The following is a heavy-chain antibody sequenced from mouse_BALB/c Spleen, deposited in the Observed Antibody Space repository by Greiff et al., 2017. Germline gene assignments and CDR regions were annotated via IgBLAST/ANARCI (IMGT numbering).Heavy chain of an antibody. V-gene: IGHV5-17*02. D-gene: IGHD1-1*01. CDR3: ARGGITRYFDY. CDR2: ISSGSSTI. Sequence: EVQGVESGGGLVQPGGSRKLSCAASGFTFSSFGMHWVRQAPEKGLEWVAYISSGSSTIYYADTVKGRFTISRDNPKNTLFLQMTSLRSEDTAMYYCARGGITRYFDYWGQGTTLTVSS. J-gene: IGHJ2*01. CDR1: GFTFSSFG.